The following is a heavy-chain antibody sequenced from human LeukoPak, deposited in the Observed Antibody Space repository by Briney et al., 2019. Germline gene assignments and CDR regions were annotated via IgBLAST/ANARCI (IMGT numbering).Heavy chain of an antibody. D-gene: IGHD3-22*01. J-gene: IGHJ4*02. Sequence: SETLSLTCTVSGGSISSYYLSWIRQPPGKGLEWIGYIYYSGSTNYNPSLKSRVTISVDTSKNQFSLKLSSVTAADTAVYYCARGGQYYYDSSGSLGYWGQGALVTVSS. CDR1: GGSISSYY. CDR3: ARGGQYYYDSSGSLGY. CDR2: IYYSGST. V-gene: IGHV4-59*01.